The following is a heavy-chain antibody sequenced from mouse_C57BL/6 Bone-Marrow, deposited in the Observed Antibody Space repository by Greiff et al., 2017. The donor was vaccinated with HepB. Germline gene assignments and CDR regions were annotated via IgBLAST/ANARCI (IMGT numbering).Heavy chain of an antibody. CDR2: INPYNGGT. CDR3: APYGNGWYFDV. V-gene: IGHV1-19*01. J-gene: IGHJ1*03. CDR1: GYTFTDYY. Sequence: EVKLQQSGPVLVKPGASVKMSCKASGYTFTDYYMNWVKQSHGKSLEWIGVINPYNGGTSYNQKFKGKATLTVDKSSSTAYMELNSLTSEDSAVYYCAPYGNGWYFDVWGTGTTVTVSS. D-gene: IGHD2-1*01.